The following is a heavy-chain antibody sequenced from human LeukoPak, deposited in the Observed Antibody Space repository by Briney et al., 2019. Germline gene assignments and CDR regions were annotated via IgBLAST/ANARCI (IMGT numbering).Heavy chain of an antibody. Sequence: PSETLSLTCAVYGGSFSGYYWSWIRQPPGEGLEWIGSIYYTGSTYFNPSLKSRVTISADTSKNQFSLRLRSVTAADTAIYYCARRSDGGEFSDWFDPWGQGTLVTVSS. CDR2: IYYTGST. CDR3: ARRSDGGEFSDWFDP. CDR1: GGSFSGYY. V-gene: IGHV4-34*01. J-gene: IGHJ5*02. D-gene: IGHD4-23*01.